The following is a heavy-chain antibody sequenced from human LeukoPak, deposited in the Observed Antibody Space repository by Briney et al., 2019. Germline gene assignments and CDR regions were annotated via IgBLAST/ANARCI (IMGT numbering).Heavy chain of an antibody. CDR3: AKIRYSYGYSLRFDY. D-gene: IGHD5-18*01. V-gene: IGHV3-23*01. Sequence: HGGSLRLSCAASGFTFSSYAMSWVRQAPGKGLEWVSAISGSGGSTYYADSVKGRFTISRDNSKNTLYLQMNSLRAEDTAVYYCAKIRYSYGYSLRFDYWGQGTLVTVSS. J-gene: IGHJ4*02. CDR2: ISGSGGST. CDR1: GFTFSSYA.